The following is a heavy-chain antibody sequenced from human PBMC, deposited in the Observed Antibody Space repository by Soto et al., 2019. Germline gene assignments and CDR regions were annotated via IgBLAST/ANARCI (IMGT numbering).Heavy chain of an antibody. CDR1: GYTFTTYG. CDR2: ISPYNGTT. D-gene: IGHD1-1*01. CDR3: ARDGERDTGLNFYYYLHGMAA. V-gene: IGHV1-18*04. J-gene: IGHJ6*02. Sequence: ASVKVSCKASGYTFTTYGISWVRQAPGQGLEWMGWISPYNGTTKYAEKFQGEMTMTTDTATSTAYMDLRSLRSDDTAVYYCARDGERDTGLNFYYYLHGMAAWGQGTRVTVSS.